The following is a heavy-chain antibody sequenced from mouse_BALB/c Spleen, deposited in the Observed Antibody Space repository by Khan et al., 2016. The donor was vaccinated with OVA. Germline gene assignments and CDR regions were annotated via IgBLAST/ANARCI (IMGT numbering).Heavy chain of an antibody. CDR3: ARFDYDVLFDS. V-gene: IGHV1-9*01. J-gene: IGHJ2*01. Sequence: QVQLQQPGAELMKPGASVKISCKATGYTFTSYWIEWVKQRPGHGLEWIGEIFPGSESINYNENFKGKATFTADTSSNTAYMQLSSLTYEDSAVYYCARFDYDVLFDSWGQGTTLTVSS. D-gene: IGHD2-4*01. CDR2: IFPGSESI. CDR1: GYTFTSYW.